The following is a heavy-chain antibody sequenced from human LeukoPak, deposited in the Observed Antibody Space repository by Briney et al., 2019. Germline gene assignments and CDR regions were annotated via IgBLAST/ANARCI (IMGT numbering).Heavy chain of an antibody. D-gene: IGHD6-6*01. Sequence: ASVKVSCKASGYTFTSYYMHWVRQAPGQGLEWMGIINPSGGSTSYAQKFQGRVTMTRDTSTSTVYMELSSLRSEDTAVYYCARDQGYSSSSKEELGSRWFDPWGQGALVTVSS. CDR1: GYTFTSYY. CDR2: INPSGGST. CDR3: ARDQGYSSSSKEELGSRWFDP. J-gene: IGHJ5*02. V-gene: IGHV1-46*01.